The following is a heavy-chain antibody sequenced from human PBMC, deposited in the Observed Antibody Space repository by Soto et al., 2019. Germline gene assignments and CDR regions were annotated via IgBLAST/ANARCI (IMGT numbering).Heavy chain of an antibody. Sequence: PSETLSLTCTFSGVPLFAGGYYWTWILQLPGKVLEWIGYISYSGTTYFNPSLRSRLSISLDSSKNHFSLRLTSVTAADTAVYYCARDRRDAGTADYYYYYGMDFWGQGTTVTSP. CDR2: ISYSGTT. J-gene: IGHJ6*02. V-gene: IGHV4-31*03. CDR1: GVPLFAGGYY. D-gene: IGHD1-26*01. CDR3: ARDRRDAGTADYYYYYGMDF.